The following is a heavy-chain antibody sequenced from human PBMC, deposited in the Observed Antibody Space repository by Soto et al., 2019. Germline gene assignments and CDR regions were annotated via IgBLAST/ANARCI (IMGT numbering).Heavy chain of an antibody. D-gene: IGHD6-6*01. CDR1: GYTFTGYY. CDR3: AREWGLQSSSSADYYYYGMDV. J-gene: IGHJ6*02. CDR2: INPNSGGT. Sequence: QVQLVQSGAEVKKPGASVKVSCKASGYTFTGYYMHWVRQAPGQGLEWMGWINPNSGGTNYAQKCQGWVTMTRDTSISTAYMELSRLRSDDTAVYYCAREWGLQSSSSADYYYYGMDVWGQGTTVTVSS. V-gene: IGHV1-2*04.